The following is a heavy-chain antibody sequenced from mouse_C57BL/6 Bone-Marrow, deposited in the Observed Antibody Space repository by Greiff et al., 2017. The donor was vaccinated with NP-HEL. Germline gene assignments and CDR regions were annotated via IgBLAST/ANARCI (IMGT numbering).Heavy chain of an antibody. CDR2: SRNKANDYTT. D-gene: IGHD1-1*01. V-gene: IGHV7-1*01. Sequence: EVQLVESGGGLVQSGRSLRLSCATSGFTFSDFYMEWVRQAPGKGLEWIAASRNKANDYTTEYSASVKGRFIVSRDTSQSILYLQMNALRAEDTAIYYCAREVYYGSYWYFDVWGTGTTVTVSS. CDR3: AREVYYGSYWYFDV. J-gene: IGHJ1*03. CDR1: GFTFSDFY.